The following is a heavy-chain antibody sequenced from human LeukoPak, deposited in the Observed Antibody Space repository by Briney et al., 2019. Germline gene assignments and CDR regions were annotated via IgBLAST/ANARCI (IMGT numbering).Heavy chain of an antibody. CDR1: GGSISSYY. CDR2: IYTSGST. D-gene: IGHD6-6*01. Sequence: PSETLSLTCTVSGGSISSYYWSWIRQPAGKGLEWIGRIYTSGSTNYNPSLKSRVTISVDTSKNQFSLKLSSVTAADTAVYYCARGKGTSYLSSFDYWGQGTLVTVSS. V-gene: IGHV4-4*07. J-gene: IGHJ4*02. CDR3: ARGKGTSYLSSFDY.